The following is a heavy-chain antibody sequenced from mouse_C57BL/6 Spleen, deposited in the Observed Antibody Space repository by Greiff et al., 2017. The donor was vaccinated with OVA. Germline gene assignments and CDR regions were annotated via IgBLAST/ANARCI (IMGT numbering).Heavy chain of an antibody. J-gene: IGHJ4*01. CDR2: IDPSDSYT. D-gene: IGHD3-3*01. CDR3: ARGGTDYAMDY. CDR1: GYTFTSYW. V-gene: IGHV1-69*01. Sequence: QVQLQQPGAELVMPGASVKLSCKASGYTFTSYWMHWVKQRPGQGLEWIGEIDPSDSYTNYNQKFKGKSTLTVDKSSRTAYMQLSSLTSEDSAVYYCARGGTDYAMDYWGQGTSVTVSS.